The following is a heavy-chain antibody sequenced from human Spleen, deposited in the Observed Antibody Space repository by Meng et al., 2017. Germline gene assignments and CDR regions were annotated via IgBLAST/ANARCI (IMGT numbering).Heavy chain of an antibody. V-gene: IGHV3-23*01. J-gene: IGHJ6*02. D-gene: IGHD6-6*01. Sequence: GESLKISCSASGFAFSTYDMSWVRQAPGKGLEYVSGTSASGGQAYYADSVKGRFIMSRDNSKNMLYLQMNNVRAEDTAVYYCAKDRRSLDVWGQGTTVTVSS. CDR1: GFAFSTYD. CDR3: AKDRRSLDV. CDR2: TSASGGQA.